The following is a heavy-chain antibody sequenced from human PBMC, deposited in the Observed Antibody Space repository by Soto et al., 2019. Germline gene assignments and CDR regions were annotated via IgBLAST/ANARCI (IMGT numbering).Heavy chain of an antibody. CDR1: VGCISGYY. D-gene: IGHD2-21*02. J-gene: IGHJ6*02. CDR2: MYNTGST. V-gene: IGHV4-59*01. CDR3: ARDLWGYCGTDCYPLDV. Sequence: PSYTVSLTGTASVGCISGYYCSLIRQPPGKGLEWIGYMYNTGSTVYNPSFKSRVTISVDTSKNQFSLKLNSVTAADTAVYYCARDLWGYCGTDCYPLDVWGQGTTVTVS.